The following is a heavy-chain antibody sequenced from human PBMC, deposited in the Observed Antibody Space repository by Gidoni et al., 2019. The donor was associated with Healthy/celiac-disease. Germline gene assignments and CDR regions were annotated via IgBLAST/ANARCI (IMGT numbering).Heavy chain of an antibody. CDR2: ISSSGSTI. D-gene: IGHD1-26*01. J-gene: IGHJ3*02. CDR3: ARGSQVGVYDAFDI. Sequence: EVQLVASGGGLVQPGGSLRLSCAASGFTFSSYEMNWVRQAPGKGLEWVSYISSSGSTIYYADSVKGRFTISRDNAKNSLYLQMNSLRAEDTAVYYCARGSQVGVYDAFDIWGQGTMVTVSS. CDR1: GFTFSSYE. V-gene: IGHV3-48*03.